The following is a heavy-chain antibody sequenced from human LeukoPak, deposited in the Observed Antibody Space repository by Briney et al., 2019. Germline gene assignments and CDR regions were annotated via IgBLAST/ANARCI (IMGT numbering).Heavy chain of an antibody. J-gene: IGHJ3*02. CDR1: GGSISSSSYY. V-gene: IGHV4-39*01. Sequence: PSETLSLTCTVSGGSISSSSYYWGWIRQPPGKGLEWIGSIHYSGSTYYNPSLKSRVTISVDTSKNQFSLKLSSVTAADTAVYYCARPASDFGLSGAFDIWGQGTMVTVSS. CDR3: ARPASDFGLSGAFDI. CDR2: IHYSGST. D-gene: IGHD3-3*01.